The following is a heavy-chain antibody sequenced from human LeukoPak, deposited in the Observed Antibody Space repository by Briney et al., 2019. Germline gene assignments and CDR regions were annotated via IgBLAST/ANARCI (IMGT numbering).Heavy chain of an antibody. J-gene: IGHJ4*02. CDR2: MNPNSGNT. V-gene: IGHV1-8*01. CDR3: ARGQGYSGYDYYFDY. D-gene: IGHD5-12*01. CDR1: GYTFTSYD. Sequence: ASVKVSCKASGYTFTSYDINWVRQATGQGLEWMGRMNPNSGNTGYAQKFQGRVTMTRNTSISTAYMELSSLRSEDTAVYYCARGQGYSGYDYYFDYWGQGTLVTVSS.